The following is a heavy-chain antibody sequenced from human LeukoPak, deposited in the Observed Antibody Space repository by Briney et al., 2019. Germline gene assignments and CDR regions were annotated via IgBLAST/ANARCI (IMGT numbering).Heavy chain of an antibody. D-gene: IGHD3-22*01. CDR3: AKDHYDSSGYPFDY. J-gene: IGHJ4*02. Sequence: PSETLSLTCTVSGASISSTSYYWGWIRQPPGKGLEWIGSIYYSGSTYYNPSLKSRVTISVDTSKNHFSLKLRSVTAADTAVYYCAKDHYDSSGYPFDYWGQGTLVTVSS. CDR2: IYYSGST. CDR1: GASISSTSYY. V-gene: IGHV4-39*07.